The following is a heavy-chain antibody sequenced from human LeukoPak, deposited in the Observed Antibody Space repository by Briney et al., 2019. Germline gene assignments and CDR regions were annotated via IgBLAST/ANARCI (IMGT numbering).Heavy chain of an antibody. CDR2: INHSGST. J-gene: IGHJ6*02. V-gene: IGHV4-34*01. CDR1: GGSFSGYY. CDR3: ARVRRLELPPSGYYYGMDV. Sequence: SETLSLTCAVYGGSFSGYYWSLIRQPPGKGLEWIGEINHSGSTNYNPSLKSRVTISVDTSKNQFSLKLSSVTAADTAVYYCARVRRLELPPSGYYYGMDVWGQGTTVTVSS. D-gene: IGHD1-7*01.